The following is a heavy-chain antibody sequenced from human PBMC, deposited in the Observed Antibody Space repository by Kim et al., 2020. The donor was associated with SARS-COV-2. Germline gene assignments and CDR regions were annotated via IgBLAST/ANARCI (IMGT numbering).Heavy chain of an antibody. CDR3: TRDLSSGLPGGFDY. Sequence: YADSVKGRFTISRANARDSLYLQMNSLRVEDTAIYFCTRDLSSGLPGGFDYWGQGTLVTASS. V-gene: IGHV3-21*01. J-gene: IGHJ4*02. D-gene: IGHD6-19*01.